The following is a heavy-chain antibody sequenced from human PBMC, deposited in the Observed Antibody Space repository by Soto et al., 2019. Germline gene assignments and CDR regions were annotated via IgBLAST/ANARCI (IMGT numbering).Heavy chain of an antibody. Sequence: PGRSLRLSCAASGFTVSSNYMSCVRQAPGKGLEWVSVIYSGGSTYYADSVKGRFTISRDNSKNTLYLQMNSLRAEDTAVYYCAREGSKLSVAGHYGGMDVWGQGTTVTVSS. CDR1: GFTVSSNY. CDR3: AREGSKLSVAGHYGGMDV. D-gene: IGHD6-19*01. V-gene: IGHV3-53*01. CDR2: IYSGGST. J-gene: IGHJ6*02.